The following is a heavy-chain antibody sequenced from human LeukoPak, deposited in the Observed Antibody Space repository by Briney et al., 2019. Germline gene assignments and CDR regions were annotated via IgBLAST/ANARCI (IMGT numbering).Heavy chain of an antibody. V-gene: IGHV3-23*01. D-gene: IGHD3-22*01. J-gene: IGHJ4*02. CDR2: IGGHVHST. Sequence: PGGSLRLSCAASGFTFTNSAMSWVRQAPGTGLEWVSSIGGHVHSTYYADSVIGRFTISRDDSENTLYLQMNSLRADDTAIYYCANHRTPDRYHLNFFDSWGQGTLVTVSS. CDR1: GFTFTNSA. CDR3: ANHRTPDRYHLNFFDS.